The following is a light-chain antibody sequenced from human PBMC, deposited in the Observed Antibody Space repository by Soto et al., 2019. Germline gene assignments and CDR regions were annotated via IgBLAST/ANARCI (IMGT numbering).Light chain of an antibody. Sequence: QSALTQPASVSGSPGQSITISCTGTSSDVGSYNLVSWYQPHPGKAPKLMIYEVSKRPSGVSNRFSGSKSGNTASLTISGLQAEDEADYYCCSYAGSSTLGVFGGGTKVTVL. CDR2: EVS. CDR3: CSYAGSSTLGV. CDR1: SSDVGSYNL. J-gene: IGLJ3*02. V-gene: IGLV2-23*02.